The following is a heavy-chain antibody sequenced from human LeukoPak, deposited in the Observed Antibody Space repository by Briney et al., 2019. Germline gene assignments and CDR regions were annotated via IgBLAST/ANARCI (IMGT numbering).Heavy chain of an antibody. V-gene: IGHV3-21*01. CDR3: ARDRAQRYCSSTSCYPLGYYYGMDV. CDR1: GFTFSSYS. CDR2: ISSSSSYI. J-gene: IGHJ6*02. Sequence: KPGGSLRLSCAASGFTFSSYSMNWVRQAPGKGLEWVSSISSSSSYIYYADSVKGRFTISRDNAKNSLYLQMNSLRAEDTAVYYYARDRAQRYCSSTSCYPLGYYYGMDVWGQGTTVTVSS. D-gene: IGHD2-2*01.